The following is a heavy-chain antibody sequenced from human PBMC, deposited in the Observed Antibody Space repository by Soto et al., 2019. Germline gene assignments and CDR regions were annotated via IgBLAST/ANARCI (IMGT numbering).Heavy chain of an antibody. CDR2: ISSSGSTI. CDR1: GFTFSDYY. Sequence: GGSLRLSCAASGFTFSDYYMSWIRQAPGKGLEWVSYISSSGSTIYYADSVKGRFTISRDNAKNSLYLQMNSLRAEDTAVYYCAGDRRITMVRGASDWFDPWGQGTLVTVSS. D-gene: IGHD3-10*01. J-gene: IGHJ5*02. CDR3: AGDRRITMVRGASDWFDP. V-gene: IGHV3-11*01.